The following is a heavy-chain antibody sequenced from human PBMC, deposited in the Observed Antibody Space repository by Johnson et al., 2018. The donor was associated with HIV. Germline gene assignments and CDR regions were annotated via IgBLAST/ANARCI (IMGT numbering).Heavy chain of an antibody. D-gene: IGHD2-21*02. CDR3: ASCGGDCRDAFDI. CDR2: IRYDGSNK. J-gene: IGHJ3*02. V-gene: IGHV3-30*02. Sequence: QVQLVESGGGLVQPGGSLRLSCAASGFTFSSYGMHWVRQAPGKGLEWVAFIRYDGSNKYYADSVKGRFTISRDNSKNTLYLQMNSLRAEDTAVYYWASCGGDCRDAFDIWGQGTMVTVSS. CDR1: GFTFSSYG.